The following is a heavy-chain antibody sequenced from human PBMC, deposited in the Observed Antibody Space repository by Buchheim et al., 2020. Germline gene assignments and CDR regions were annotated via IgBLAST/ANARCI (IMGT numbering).Heavy chain of an antibody. CDR1: GFTFSSYE. V-gene: IGHV3-48*03. D-gene: IGHD3-3*01. J-gene: IGHJ6*02. CDR2: ISSSGSTI. Sequence: EVQLVESGGGLVQPGGSLRLSCAASGFTFSSYEMNWVRQAPGKGLEWVSYISSSGSTIYYADSVKGRFTISRDNAKNSLYLQMNSLRAEDTAVYYCARAPAYFWSGPPPVPTTYYYYYGMDVWGQGTT. CDR3: ARAPAYFWSGPPPVPTTYYYYYGMDV.